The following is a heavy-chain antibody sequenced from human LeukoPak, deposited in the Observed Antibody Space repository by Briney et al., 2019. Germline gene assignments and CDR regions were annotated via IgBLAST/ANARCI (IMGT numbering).Heavy chain of an antibody. Sequence: ASVKVSCKASGYTFTGYYMHWVRQAPGQGLEWMGWINPNSGGTSYAQKFQGRVTMTRDTSISTAYMELSRLRSDDTAVYYCARVNGGYYDSSGYYAFDYWGQGTLVTVSS. CDR1: GYTFTGYY. J-gene: IGHJ4*02. CDR2: INPNSGGT. CDR3: ARVNGGYYDSSGYYAFDY. D-gene: IGHD3-22*01. V-gene: IGHV1-2*02.